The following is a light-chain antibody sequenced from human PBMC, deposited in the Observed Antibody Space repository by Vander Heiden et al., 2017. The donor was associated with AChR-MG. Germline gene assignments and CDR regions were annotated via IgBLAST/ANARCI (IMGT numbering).Light chain of an antibody. CDR1: SSNIGAHYD. J-gene: IGLJ3*02. Sequence: QSVLTQPPSVSGAPGHRVTIPCTGSSSNIGAHYDVHWYQQLPGTAPKLLMYGKSNRPSGVPDRFSGSKSGTSASLAITGLQAEDEADYDCQSYDSSLSAWVFGGGTKLTVL. CDR2: GKS. V-gene: IGLV1-40*01. CDR3: QSYDSSLSAWV.